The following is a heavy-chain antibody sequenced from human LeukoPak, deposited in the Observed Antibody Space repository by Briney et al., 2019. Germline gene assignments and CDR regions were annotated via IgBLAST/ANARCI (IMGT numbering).Heavy chain of an antibody. CDR3: ARGKLWHLVQYYYNGMDV. CDR1: GGSISSYY. V-gene: IGHV4-34*01. Sequence: SETLSLTCTVSGGSISSYYWSWIRQPPGKGLEWIGEINHSRSTSYNPSLKSRVNISVDTSKNQFSLKVSSVTAADTAVYYCARGKLWHLVQYYYNGMDVWGQGTSVTVSS. CDR2: INHSRST. J-gene: IGHJ6*02. D-gene: IGHD6-6*01.